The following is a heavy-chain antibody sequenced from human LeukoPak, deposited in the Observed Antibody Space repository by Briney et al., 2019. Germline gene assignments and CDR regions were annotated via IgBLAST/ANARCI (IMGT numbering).Heavy chain of an antibody. CDR1: GYTFTSYG. D-gene: IGHD6-13*01. J-gene: IGHJ6*03. CDR2: INPSGGSA. Sequence: GASVKVSCKASGYTFTSYGISWVRQAPGQGLEWMGIINPSGGSASYAQKFQGRVTMTRDTSTSTVYMELSSLRSEDTAVYYCAREGGSSWYGGVWYYYYYMDVWGKGTTVTISS. CDR3: AREGGSSWYGGVWYYYYYMDV. V-gene: IGHV1-46*01.